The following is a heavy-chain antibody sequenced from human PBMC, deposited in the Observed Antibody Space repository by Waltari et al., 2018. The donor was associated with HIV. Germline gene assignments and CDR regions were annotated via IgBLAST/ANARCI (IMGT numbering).Heavy chain of an antibody. CDR2: RRGRDGST. Sequence: EVQLLESGGDLVQPGGSLRLSCAASGFTFSTYAMAWVRQAPLKGLWWVSTRRGRDGSTEYADSVKGRFSISRDTSKNTLYLQMNSLRVEDTALYYCVKTLDGDNSFFGHWGQGAPVTVSS. J-gene: IGHJ4*02. CDR1: GFTFSTYA. D-gene: IGHD1-1*01. CDR3: VKTLDGDNSFFGH. V-gene: IGHV3-23*01.